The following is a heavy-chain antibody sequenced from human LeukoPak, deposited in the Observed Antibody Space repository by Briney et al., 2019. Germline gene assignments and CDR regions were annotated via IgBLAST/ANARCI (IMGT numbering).Heavy chain of an antibody. CDR1: GRPFSSSI. V-gene: IGHV3-30*03. J-gene: IGHJ3*02. CDR2: MSFDGSQ. CDR3: AREGHTSGFCGSFDI. Sequence: GGSLRLSCALSGRPFSSSIMHWVRRAPGKGLEWVAGMSFDGSQYYVESVKGRFTISRDNSGNTVYLHMTSLRPEDTAVYFCAREGHTSGFCGSFDIWGQGTTVTISS. D-gene: IGHD5-12*01.